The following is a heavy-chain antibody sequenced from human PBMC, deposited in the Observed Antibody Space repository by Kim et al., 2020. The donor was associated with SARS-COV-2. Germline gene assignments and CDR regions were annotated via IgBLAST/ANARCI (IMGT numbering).Heavy chain of an antibody. D-gene: IGHD5-12*01. Sequence: GGSLRLSCAASGFTFSSYAMSWVRQAPGKGLEWVSAISGSGGSTYYADSVKGRFTISRDNSKNTLYLQMNSLRAEDTAVYYCAKDFGDGYNFWGWGSAFDIWGQGTMVTVSS. J-gene: IGHJ3*02. CDR3: AKDFGDGYNFWGWGSAFDI. CDR1: GFTFSSYA. CDR2: ISGSGGST. V-gene: IGHV3-23*01.